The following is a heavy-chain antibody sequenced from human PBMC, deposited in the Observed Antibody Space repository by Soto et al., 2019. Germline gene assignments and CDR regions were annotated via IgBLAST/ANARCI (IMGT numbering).Heavy chain of an antibody. V-gene: IGHV3-30-3*01. Sequence: GGSLRLSCAASGFTFSSYAMHWVRQAPGKGLEWVAVISYDGSNKYYADSVEGRFTISRDNSKNTLYLQMNSLRAEDTAVYYCATDRGGSYRRYFDYWGQGTLVTVSS. J-gene: IGHJ4*02. CDR3: ATDRGGSYRRYFDY. D-gene: IGHD1-26*01. CDR1: GFTFSSYA. CDR2: ISYDGSNK.